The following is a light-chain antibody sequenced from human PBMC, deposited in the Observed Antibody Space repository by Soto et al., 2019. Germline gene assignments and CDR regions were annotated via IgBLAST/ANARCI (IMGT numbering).Light chain of an antibody. J-gene: IGKJ4*01. CDR2: AAS. CDR1: QGIISY. Sequence: DIQLTQSPSFLSASVGDRVTITCRASQGIISYLAWYQQKPGKAPKLLIYAASTLQSGVPSRFSCSGSGTEFTLTISSLQPEDFATYYCQHLNSYPALTFGGGTKVEIK. V-gene: IGKV1-9*01. CDR3: QHLNSYPALT.